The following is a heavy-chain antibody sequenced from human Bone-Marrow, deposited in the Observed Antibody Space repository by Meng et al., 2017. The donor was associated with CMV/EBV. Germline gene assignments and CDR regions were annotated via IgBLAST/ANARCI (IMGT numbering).Heavy chain of an antibody. Sequence: ETLSLTCAASGFTFSDYYMSWIRQAPGKGLEWVSVIYSGGSSTYYADSVKGRFTISRDNSKNTLYLQMNSLRAEDTAVYYCAKPIGGSYLHFDYWGQGTLVTVSS. J-gene: IGHJ4*02. V-gene: IGHV3-23*03. CDR1: GFTFSDYY. CDR2: IYSGGSST. D-gene: IGHD1-26*01. CDR3: AKPIGGSYLHFDY.